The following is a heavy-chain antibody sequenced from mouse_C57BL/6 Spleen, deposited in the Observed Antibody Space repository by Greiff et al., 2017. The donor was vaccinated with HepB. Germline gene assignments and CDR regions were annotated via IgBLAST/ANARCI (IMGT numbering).Heavy chain of an antibody. CDR1: GYTFTDYN. Sequence: EVQLQQSGPELVKPGASVKIPCKASGYTFTDYNMDWVKQSHGKSLEWIGDINPNNGGTIYNQKFKGKATLTVDKSSSTAYMELRSLTSEDTAVYYCARRGWLRRYFDVWGTGTTVTVSS. J-gene: IGHJ1*03. V-gene: IGHV1-18*01. D-gene: IGHD2-2*01. CDR2: INPNNGGT. CDR3: ARRGWLRRYFDV.